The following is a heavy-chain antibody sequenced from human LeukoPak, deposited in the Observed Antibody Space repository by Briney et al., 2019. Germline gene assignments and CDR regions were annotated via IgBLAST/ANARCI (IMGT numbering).Heavy chain of an antibody. CDR3: ARHYGDTYPSLVYYFDY. Sequence: SETLSLTCTVSGGSISSSSYYWGWIRQPPGKGLEWIGSIYYSGSTYYNPSLKSRVTITVDTSKNQFSLKLSSVTAADTAVYYCARHYGDTYPSLVYYFDYWGQGTLVTVSS. V-gene: IGHV4-39*01. CDR1: GGSISSSSYY. J-gene: IGHJ4*02. D-gene: IGHD4-17*01. CDR2: IYYSGST.